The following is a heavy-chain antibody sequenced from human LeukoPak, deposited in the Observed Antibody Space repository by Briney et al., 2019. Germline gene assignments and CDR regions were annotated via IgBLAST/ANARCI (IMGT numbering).Heavy chain of an antibody. Sequence: SETLSLTCAVHGGSFSGYYWSWIRQPPGKGLEWIGEINHSGSTNYNPSLKSRVTISVDTSKNQFSLKLSSVTAADTAVYYCARGRGMATNPAGYWGQGTLVTVSS. J-gene: IGHJ4*02. CDR3: ARGRGMATNPAGY. CDR2: INHSGST. V-gene: IGHV4-34*01. CDR1: GGSFSGYY. D-gene: IGHD5-24*01.